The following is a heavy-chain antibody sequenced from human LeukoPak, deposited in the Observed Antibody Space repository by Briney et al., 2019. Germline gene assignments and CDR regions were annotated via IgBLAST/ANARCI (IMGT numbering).Heavy chain of an antibody. J-gene: IGHJ4*02. Sequence: GGSLRLSCAASGFTFSSYSMNWVRQAPGKGLEWVSSISSSSSYIYYADSVKGRFTISRDNAKNSLYLQMNSLRAEDTAVYYCAREHGYSYGYSDYWGQGTLVTVSS. D-gene: IGHD5-18*01. CDR1: GFTFSSYS. CDR2: ISSSSSYI. CDR3: AREHGYSYGYSDY. V-gene: IGHV3-21*01.